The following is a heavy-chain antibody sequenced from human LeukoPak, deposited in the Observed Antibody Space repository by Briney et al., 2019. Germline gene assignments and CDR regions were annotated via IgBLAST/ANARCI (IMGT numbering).Heavy chain of an antibody. J-gene: IGHJ4*02. V-gene: IGHV3-23*01. Sequence: TGGSLRLSCAASGFTFSSYSMNWVRQAPGKGLEWVSAISGSGGSTYYADSVKGRFTISRDNSKNTLYLQMNSLRAEDTAVYYCAKDYSSGWPFDYWGQGTLVTVSS. CDR2: ISGSGGST. CDR3: AKDYSSGWPFDY. CDR1: GFTFSSYS. D-gene: IGHD6-19*01.